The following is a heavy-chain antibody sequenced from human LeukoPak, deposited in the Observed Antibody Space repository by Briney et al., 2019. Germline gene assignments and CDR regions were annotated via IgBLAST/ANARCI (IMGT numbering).Heavy chain of an antibody. J-gene: IGHJ4*02. CDR3: ARAPYYYDSSGYSWYYFDY. V-gene: IGHV4-59*01. CDR2: IYNSGST. D-gene: IGHD3-22*01. CDR1: GGSISSYY. Sequence: SETLSLTCTVSGGSISSYYWSWIRQPPGKGLEWIGYIYNSGSTNYNPSLKSRVTISVDTSKNQFSLKLSSVTAADTAVYYCARAPYYYDSSGYSWYYFDYWGQGTLVTVSS.